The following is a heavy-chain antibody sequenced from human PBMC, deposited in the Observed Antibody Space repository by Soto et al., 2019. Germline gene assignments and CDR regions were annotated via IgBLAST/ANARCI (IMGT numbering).Heavy chain of an antibody. CDR1: GFSFSTYA. CDR3: ARAGYSYGLDY. CDR2: ISRSGGST. V-gene: IGHV3-64*01. D-gene: IGHD5-18*01. J-gene: IGHJ4*02. Sequence: EVQLVESGGGLVQPGGSLRLSCAASGFSFSTYAMYWVRQAPGKGLEYISVISRSGGSTYYANSVRGRFTISRDNSKNTLYLQMGSLRVEDMAVYYCARAGYSYGLDYWGQGTLVTVSS.